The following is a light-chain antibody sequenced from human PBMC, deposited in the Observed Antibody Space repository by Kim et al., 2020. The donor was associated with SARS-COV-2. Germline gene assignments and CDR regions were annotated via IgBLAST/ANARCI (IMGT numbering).Light chain of an antibody. J-gene: IGLJ3*02. V-gene: IGLV2-23*02. Sequence: GQSISMSCSGSINDVVKFNLASWYQQYPGMAPQVMIYEVTKMPSGVSNRFSGSKSGNAASLVISGLQPEDEADYYCCSYSGAVFALFGGGTKVTVL. CDR1: INDVVKFNL. CDR2: EVT. CDR3: CSYSGAVFAL.